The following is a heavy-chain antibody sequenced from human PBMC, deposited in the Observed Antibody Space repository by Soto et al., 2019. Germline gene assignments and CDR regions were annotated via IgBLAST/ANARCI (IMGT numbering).Heavy chain of an antibody. CDR1: GYSFTSYW. CDR3: ARTTVTSLRYYGMDF. D-gene: IGHD4-17*01. Sequence: GESLKISCKGSGYSFTSYWIGWVRQMPGKGLEWMGIIYPGDSDTRYSPSFQGQVTISADKSISTAYLQWSSLKASDTAMYYCARTTVTSLRYYGMDFWGQGTTVTVSS. J-gene: IGHJ6*02. CDR2: IYPGDSDT. V-gene: IGHV5-51*01.